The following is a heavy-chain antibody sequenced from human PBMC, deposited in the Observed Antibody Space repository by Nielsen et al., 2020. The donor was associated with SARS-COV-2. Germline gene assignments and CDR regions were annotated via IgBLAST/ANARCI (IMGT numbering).Heavy chain of an antibody. V-gene: IGHV4-34*01. CDR2: INHSGST. CDR3: ARGVGTILLGYGSSTSCYRYYYYMDV. J-gene: IGHJ6*03. Sequence: RQAPGKGLEWIGEINHSGSTNYNPSLKSRVTISVDTSKNQFSLKLSSVTAADTAVYYCARGVGTILLGYGSSTSCYRYYYYMDVWGKGTTVTVSS. D-gene: IGHD2-2*02.